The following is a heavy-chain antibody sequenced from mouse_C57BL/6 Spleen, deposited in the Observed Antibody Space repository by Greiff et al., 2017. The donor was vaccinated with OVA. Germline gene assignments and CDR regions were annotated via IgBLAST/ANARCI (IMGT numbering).Heavy chain of an antibody. J-gene: IGHJ2*01. D-gene: IGHD1-1*01. CDR2: INPNNGGT. CDR1: GYTFTDYY. CDR3: ARRYYGSSHRDY. V-gene: IGHV1-26*01. Sequence: VQLQQSGPELVKPGASVKISCKASGYTFTDYYMNWVKQSHGKSLEWIGDINPNNGGTSYNQKFKGKATLTVDKSSSTAYMELRSLTSEDSAVYYCARRYYGSSHRDYWGQGTTLTVSS.